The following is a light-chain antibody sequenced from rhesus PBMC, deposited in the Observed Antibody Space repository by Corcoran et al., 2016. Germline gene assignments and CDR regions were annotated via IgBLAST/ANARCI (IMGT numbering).Light chain of an antibody. Sequence: DIQMTQSPSSLSASVGDKVTITCRASQGIGNALAWYQQKPGKAPNLLIYSASTLQSGVPSRFSGIGAGTDFSLTISSLQPEDFAVYYCQQRNSYPLTFGGGTKVEI. CDR2: SAS. V-gene: IGKV1-33*01. CDR3: QQRNSYPLT. CDR1: QGIGNA. J-gene: IGKJ4*01.